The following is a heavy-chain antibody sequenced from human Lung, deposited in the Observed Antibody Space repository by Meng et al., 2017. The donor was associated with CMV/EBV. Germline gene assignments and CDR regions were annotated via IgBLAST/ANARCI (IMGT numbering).Heavy chain of an antibody. V-gene: IGHV1-8*01. CDR1: GYTFSNYD. CDR2: MNPNRGNT. Sequence: ASVXVSXKASGYTFSNYDIIWVRQASGQGLEWVGWMNPNRGNTAYAQKFQGRVTMTRDTSTSIAYMELSSLRSGDTAVYYCARGQVQCSTINCHDYRFSGMDVWGPGNXV. D-gene: IGHD2/OR15-2a*01. J-gene: IGHJ6*01. CDR3: ARGQVQCSTINCHDYRFSGMDV.